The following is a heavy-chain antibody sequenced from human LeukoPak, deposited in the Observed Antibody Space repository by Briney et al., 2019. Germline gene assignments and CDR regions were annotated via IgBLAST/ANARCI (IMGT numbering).Heavy chain of an antibody. CDR3: ARRRSGSYIDY. J-gene: IGHJ4*02. CDR2: IYPSDSDT. V-gene: IGHV5-51*01. Sequence: GESLNISCKGSGYSFTNYWIGWVRQMPGKGLEWMGIIYPSDSDTRYSPSFQGQVTISVDKSISTAYLQWSSLKASDTAMYYCARRRSGSYIDYWGQGTLVTVSS. D-gene: IGHD1-26*01. CDR1: GYSFTNYW.